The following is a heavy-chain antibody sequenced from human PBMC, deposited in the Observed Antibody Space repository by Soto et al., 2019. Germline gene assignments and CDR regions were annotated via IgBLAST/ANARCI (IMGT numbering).Heavy chain of an antibody. CDR2: IRSKAYGGTT. J-gene: IGHJ6*02. CDR3: TRDSGSFHPWYYYGMDV. Sequence: SLRLSCTASGFTFGDYAMSWFRQAPGKGLEWVGFIRSKAYGGTTEYAASVKGRFTISRDDSKSIAYLQMNSLKTEDTAVYYCTRDSGSFHPWYYYGMDVWGQGTTVTVSS. D-gene: IGHD2-15*01. V-gene: IGHV3-49*03. CDR1: GFTFGDYA.